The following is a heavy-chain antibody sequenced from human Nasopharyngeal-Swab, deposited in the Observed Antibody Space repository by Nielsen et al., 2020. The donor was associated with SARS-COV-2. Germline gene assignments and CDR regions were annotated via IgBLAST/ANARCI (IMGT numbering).Heavy chain of an antibody. D-gene: IGHD1-1*01. CDR3: ARSRDTTETAGDY. Sequence: ASVKVSCKASGYTFTSYAMHWVRQAPGQRLEWMGWLNAGNGNTRYSQKFQGRVTLTRDTSASTAYMELSSLRSEDTAVYYCARSRDTTETAGDYWGQGTLVTVSS. J-gene: IGHJ4*02. CDR1: GYTFTSYA. CDR2: LNAGNGNT. V-gene: IGHV1-3*01.